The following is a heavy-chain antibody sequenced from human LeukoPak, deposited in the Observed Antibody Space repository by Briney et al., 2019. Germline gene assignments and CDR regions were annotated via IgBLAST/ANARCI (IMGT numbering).Heavy chain of an antibody. CDR2: ISGSGGST. J-gene: IGHJ4*02. CDR1: GFTFSSYA. Sequence: GGSLLLSCAASGFTFSSYAMSWVRQAPGKGLEWVSAISGSGGSTYYADSVKGRFTISRDNSKNTLYLQMNSLRAEDTAVYYCAKVLPPYDSSGNLDYWGQGTLVTVSS. V-gene: IGHV3-23*01. CDR3: AKVLPPYDSSGNLDY. D-gene: IGHD3-22*01.